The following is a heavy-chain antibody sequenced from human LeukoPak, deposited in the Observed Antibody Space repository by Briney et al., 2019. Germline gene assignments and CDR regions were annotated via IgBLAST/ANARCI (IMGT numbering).Heavy chain of an antibody. CDR3: AKDLENYFDY. CDR2: MSYDGSNK. J-gene: IGHJ4*02. D-gene: IGHD5-24*01. V-gene: IGHV3-30*18. Sequence: GRSLRLSCAASGFTFSSYGMHWVRQAPGKGLEWVAVMSYDGSNKYYADSVKGRFTISRDNSKNTLYLQMNSLRAEDTAVYYCAKDLENYFDYWGQGTLVTVSS. CDR1: GFTFSSYG.